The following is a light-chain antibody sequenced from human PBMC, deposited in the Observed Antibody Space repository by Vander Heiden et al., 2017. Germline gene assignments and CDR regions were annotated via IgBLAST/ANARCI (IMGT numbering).Light chain of an antibody. CDR3: QQYYTTLT. V-gene: IGKV4-1*01. Sequence: DIVMTQSPDSLAVSLGERATINCKSSQSVLYSSNNKNYLAWYRQKPGQPPELLIYWASTREYGVPDRFSGSGSGTDFTLTISSLQAEDVAVYYWQQYYTTLTFGQGTRLEIK. J-gene: IGKJ5*01. CDR2: WAS. CDR1: QSVLYSSNNKNY.